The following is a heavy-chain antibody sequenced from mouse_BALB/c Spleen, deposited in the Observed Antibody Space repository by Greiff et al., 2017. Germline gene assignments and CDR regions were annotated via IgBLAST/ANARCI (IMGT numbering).Heavy chain of an antibody. CDR1: GYTFTDYN. V-gene: IGHV1S29*02. Sequence: EVQLQQSGPELVKPGASVKISCKASGYTFTDYNMHWVKQSHGKSLEWIGYIYPYNGGTGYNQKFKSKATLTVDNSSSTAYMELRSLTSEDSAVYYCARSLTGVAWFAYWGQGTLVTVSA. CDR2: IYPYNGGT. J-gene: IGHJ3*01. CDR3: ARSLTGVAWFAY. D-gene: IGHD4-1*01.